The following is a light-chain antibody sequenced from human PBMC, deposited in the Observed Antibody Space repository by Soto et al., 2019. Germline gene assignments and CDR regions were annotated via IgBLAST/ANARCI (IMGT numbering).Light chain of an antibody. CDR1: SSNIGAGYD. CDR3: LSFDSSLRVV. V-gene: IGLV1-40*01. Sequence: QSVLTQPPSVSGAPGQRVTISCTGSSSNIGAGYDVHWYQQLPGRAPKLLIYGNTNRPSGVPDRFSGSKSGTSASLAITGLQAWGEADYYCLSFDSSLRVVFGGGTKLTVL. J-gene: IGLJ2*01. CDR2: GNT.